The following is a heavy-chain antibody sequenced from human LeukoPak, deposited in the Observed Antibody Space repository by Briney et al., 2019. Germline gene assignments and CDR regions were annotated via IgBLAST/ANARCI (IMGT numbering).Heavy chain of an antibody. CDR2: ISSSSSYI. CDR3: ARDRIAAAGVPDY. Sequence: GASVKVSCKASGGTFSSYSMNWVRQAPGKGLEWVSSISSSSSYIYYADSVKGRFTISRDNAKNSLYLQMNSLRAEDTAVYYCARDRIAAAGVPDYWGQGTLVTVSS. J-gene: IGHJ4*02. V-gene: IGHV3-21*01. D-gene: IGHD6-13*01. CDR1: GGTFSSYS.